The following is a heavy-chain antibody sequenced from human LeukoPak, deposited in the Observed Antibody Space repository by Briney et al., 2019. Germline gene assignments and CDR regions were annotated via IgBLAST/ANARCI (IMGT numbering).Heavy chain of an antibody. J-gene: IGHJ3*02. V-gene: IGHV3-21*01. CDR1: GFTFSSYS. CDR3: AREATYYYDSSGSTHLLGDAFDI. D-gene: IGHD3-22*01. Sequence: PGGSLRLSCAASGFTFSSYSMNWVRQAPGKGLEWVSSISGSSSYIYYADSVKGRFTISRDNSKKTLYLQMNSLRAEDTAVYYCAREATYYYDSSGSTHLLGDAFDIWGQGTMVTVSS. CDR2: ISGSSSYI.